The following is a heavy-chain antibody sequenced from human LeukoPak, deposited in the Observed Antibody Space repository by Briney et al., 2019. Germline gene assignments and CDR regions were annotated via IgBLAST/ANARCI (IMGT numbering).Heavy chain of an antibody. J-gene: IGHJ3*02. D-gene: IGHD4-23*01. CDR1: GYSISSGYY. V-gene: IGHV4-38-2*01. CDR3: ARMTTVVDDAFDI. Sequence: SETLSLTCAVSGYSISSGYYWGWIRQPPGKGLEWIGSIYHSGSTYYNPSLKSRVTISVDTSKNQFSLKLSSVTAADTAVYYCARMTTVVDDAFDIWGQGTMVTVSS. CDR2: IYHSGST.